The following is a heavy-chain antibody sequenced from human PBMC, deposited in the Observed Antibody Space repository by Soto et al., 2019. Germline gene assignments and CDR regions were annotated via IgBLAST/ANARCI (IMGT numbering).Heavy chain of an antibody. CDR3: AGWETTVTTGYYYYGMDV. D-gene: IGHD4-17*01. V-gene: IGHV4-31*03. J-gene: IGHJ6*02. CDR1: GGSISSGGYY. CDR2: IYYSGST. Sequence: SETLSLTCTVSGGSISSGGYYWSWIRQHPGKGLEWIGYIYYSGSTYYNPSLKSRVTISVDTSKNQFSLKLSSVTAADTAVYYCAGWETTVTTGYYYYGMDVWGQGTTVTVSS.